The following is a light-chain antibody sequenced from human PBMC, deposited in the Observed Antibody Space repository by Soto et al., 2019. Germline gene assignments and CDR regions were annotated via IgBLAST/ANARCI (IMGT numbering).Light chain of an antibody. Sequence: DVQMTQSPSSLSASVGDRVTITCRASQDIGYRLGWTQQKPGKVPKRLIYEASSLQGGVPSRFSGAGSGTDLTLQISGLQPEDVATYYCLQHSDYPFTFGQGTKLDI. CDR2: EAS. J-gene: IGKJ2*01. CDR3: LQHSDYPFT. V-gene: IGKV1-17*01. CDR1: QDIGYR.